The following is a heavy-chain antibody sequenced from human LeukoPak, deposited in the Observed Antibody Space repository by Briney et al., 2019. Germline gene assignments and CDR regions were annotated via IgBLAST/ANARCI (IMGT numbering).Heavy chain of an antibody. D-gene: IGHD3-22*01. CDR2: ISGSGGST. J-gene: IGHJ4*02. Sequence: GGSLRLSCAASGFTFSSYAMSWVRQAPGKGLEWVSAISGSGGSTYYADSVKGRFTISRDNSKNTLYLQMNSLRAEDTAVYYCAKDHTYYYDSSGYFSDYWGQVTLVTVSS. CDR1: GFTFSSYA. V-gene: IGHV3-23*01. CDR3: AKDHTYYYDSSGYFSDY.